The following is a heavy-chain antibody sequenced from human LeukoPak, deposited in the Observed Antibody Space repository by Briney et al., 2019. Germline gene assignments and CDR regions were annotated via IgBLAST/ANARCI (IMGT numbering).Heavy chain of an antibody. CDR3: ARSYYDSGTPPEWYFDL. D-gene: IGHD3-22*01. J-gene: IGHJ2*01. Sequence: SETLSLTCTVSGGSISSSSYYWDWIRQPPGKGLEWIGDIYYSGSTYYNPPLKSRVTLSVDTSKNQFSLNLISVTAADTAVYYCARSYYDSGTPPEWYFDLWGRGTLVTVSS. CDR1: GGSISSSSYY. CDR2: IYYSGST. V-gene: IGHV4-39*07.